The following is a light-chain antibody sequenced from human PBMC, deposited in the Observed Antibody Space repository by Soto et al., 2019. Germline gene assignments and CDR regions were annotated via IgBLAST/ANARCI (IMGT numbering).Light chain of an antibody. CDR2: LEGSGSY. V-gene: IGLV4-60*02. CDR3: ETWDSNTRV. CDR1: SGHSSYI. J-gene: IGLJ3*02. Sequence: QLVLTQSSSASASLGSSVKLTCTLSSGHSSYIIAWHQQQPGKAPRYLMKLEGSGSYNKGSGVPDRFSGSSSRADRYLTISILQFEDEADYYCETWDSNTRVFGGGTKVTVL.